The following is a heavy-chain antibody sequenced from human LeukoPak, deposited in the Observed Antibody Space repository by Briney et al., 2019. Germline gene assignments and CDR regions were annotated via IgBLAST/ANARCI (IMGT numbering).Heavy chain of an antibody. CDR3: ARDADLGATISGAFDI. J-gene: IGHJ3*02. V-gene: IGHV3-7*01. D-gene: IGHD5-24*01. CDR1: GFTFSSYA. CDR2: IKQDGSEK. Sequence: GGSLRLSCAASGFTFSSYAMTWVRQAPGKGLEWVASIKQDGSEKYYVDSVKGRFTVSRDNAKNSVYVQMNRLRVEDTAIYYCARDADLGATISGAFDIWGQGRKVTVSS.